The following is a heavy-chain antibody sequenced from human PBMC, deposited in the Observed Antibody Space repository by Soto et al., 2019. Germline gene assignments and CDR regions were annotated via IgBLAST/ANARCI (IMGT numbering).Heavy chain of an antibody. Sequence: SETLSLTCAVYGGSFSGYYWSWIRQPPGKGLEWIGEINHSGSTNYNPSLKSRVTISVDTSKNQFSLKLSSVTAADTAVYYCARGVPTYYDSWSGYESNYYYGMGVSGQGHTVTVSS. CDR1: GGSFSGYY. D-gene: IGHD3-3*01. V-gene: IGHV4-34*01. CDR2: INHSGST. J-gene: IGHJ6*02. CDR3: ARGVPTYYDSWSGYESNYYYGMGV.